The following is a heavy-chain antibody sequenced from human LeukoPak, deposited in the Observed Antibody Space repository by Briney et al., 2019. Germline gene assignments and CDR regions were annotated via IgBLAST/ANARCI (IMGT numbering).Heavy chain of an antibody. V-gene: IGHV4-39*01. CDR2: IYYSGST. Sequence: PSETLSLTCTVSGGSISSSSYYWGWIRQPPGKGLEWIGSIYYSGSTYYNPSLKSRVTISVDTSKNQFSLKLSSVTAADTAVYYCGRTIGYSYGYRDYWGQGTLVIVSS. D-gene: IGHD5-18*01. CDR1: GGSISSSSYY. J-gene: IGHJ4*02. CDR3: GRTIGYSYGYRDY.